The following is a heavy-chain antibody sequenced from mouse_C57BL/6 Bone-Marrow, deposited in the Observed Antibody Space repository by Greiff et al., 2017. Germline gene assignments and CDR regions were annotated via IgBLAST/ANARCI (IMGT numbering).Heavy chain of an antibody. CDR3: ARRYDGSSYFDY. CDR1: GYTFTSYW. D-gene: IGHD1-1*01. J-gene: IGHJ2*01. V-gene: IGHV1-64*01. CDR2: IHPNSGST. Sequence: QVQLQQPGAELVKPGASVKLSCKASGYTFTSYWMHWVKQRPGQGLEWIGMIHPNSGSTNYNEKFKSKATLTVDKSSRTAYMQLSSLTSEDSAVYYCARRYDGSSYFDYWGQGTTLTVSS.